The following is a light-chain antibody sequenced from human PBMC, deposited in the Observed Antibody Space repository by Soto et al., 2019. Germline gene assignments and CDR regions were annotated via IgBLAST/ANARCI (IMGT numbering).Light chain of an antibody. CDR2: EGS. J-gene: IGKJ2*01. CDR1: QSVNSC. V-gene: IGKV3-11*01. CDR3: QHRSNWPAT. Sequence: EIVLTQSPATLSLSPGERATLSCRARQSVNSCLAWYQQKPGQAPRLLIYEGSKRATGIPARFSGSGSGTDFTLTISSLEPEDFAVYYCQHRSNWPATFGQGTKVEI.